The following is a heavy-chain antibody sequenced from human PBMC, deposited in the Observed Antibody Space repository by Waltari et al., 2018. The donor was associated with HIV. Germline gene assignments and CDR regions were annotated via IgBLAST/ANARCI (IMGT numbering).Heavy chain of an antibody. D-gene: IGHD1-26*01. CDR1: GFSFSSYS. CDR2: ISSRSNFI. J-gene: IGHJ5*02. CDR3: ARDGGSPPNRWFDP. V-gene: IGHV3-21*01. Sequence: EVHLVESGGGLVKRGGSLRLSCAASGFSFSSYSMNWVRQAPGKGLEWVSSISSRSNFIYYADSVKGRFTIPRDNAKNSLYLQMNSLRAEDTAVYYCARDGGSPPNRWFDPWGQGTLVTVSS.